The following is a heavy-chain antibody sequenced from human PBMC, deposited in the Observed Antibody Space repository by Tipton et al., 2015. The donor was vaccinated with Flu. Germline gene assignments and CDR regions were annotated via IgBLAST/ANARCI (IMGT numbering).Heavy chain of an antibody. CDR3: ARGGGPYCSSTSCYETDY. J-gene: IGHJ4*02. CDR2: ISPMFGTA. CDR1: GGTFSSYA. V-gene: IGHV1-69*01. D-gene: IGHD2-2*01. Sequence: QLVQSGAEVKKPGSSVKVSCKASGGTFSSYALNWVRQAPGQGLEWMGGISPMFGTANYAQKFQGRVTINADESTSTAYAELSSLRSEDTAVYYCARGGGPYCSSTSCYETDYWGQGTLVTVSS.